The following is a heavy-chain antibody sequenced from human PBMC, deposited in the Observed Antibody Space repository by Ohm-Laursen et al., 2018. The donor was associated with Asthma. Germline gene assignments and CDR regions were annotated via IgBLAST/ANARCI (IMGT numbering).Heavy chain of an antibody. CDR3: ARDGYYDSSGLLPGL. D-gene: IGHD3-22*01. V-gene: IGHV1-69*01. J-gene: IGHJ4*02. CDR1: GGTFSSYA. Sequence: SSVKVSCKASGGTFSSYAISWVRQAPGQGLEWLGGINSVFGTSTYAQKFHDRFTITADESTSTVYMTLSSLTSEDTAVYYCARDGYYDSSGLLPGLWGKGTLVTVSS. CDR2: INSVFGTS.